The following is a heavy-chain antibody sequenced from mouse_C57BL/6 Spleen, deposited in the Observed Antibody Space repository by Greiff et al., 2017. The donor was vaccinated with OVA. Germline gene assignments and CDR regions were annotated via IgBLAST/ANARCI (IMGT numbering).Heavy chain of an antibody. CDR1: GFNIKDDY. D-gene: IGHD1-1*01. CDR3: TTFYYYGSSYDYYAMDY. J-gene: IGHJ4*01. V-gene: IGHV14-4*01. CDR2: IDPENGDT. Sequence: EVQLQESGAELVRPGASVKLSCTASGFNIKDDYMHWVKQRPEQGLEWIGWIDPENGDTEYASKFQGKATITADTSSNTAYLQLSSLTSEDTAVYYCTTFYYYGSSYDYYAMDYWGQGTSVTVSS.